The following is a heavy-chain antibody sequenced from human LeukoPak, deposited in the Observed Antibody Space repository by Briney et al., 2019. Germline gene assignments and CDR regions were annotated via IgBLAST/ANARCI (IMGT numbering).Heavy chain of an antibody. D-gene: IGHD1-26*01. Sequence: PSETLSLTCAVTGGSISSGGYYWSWIRQHPGKGLEWIGYIYYSGSTYYNPSLKSRVTISVDTSKNQFSLKLSSVTAADTAVYYCARGPGSYPLDYWGQGTLVTVSS. CDR3: ARGPGSYPLDY. V-gene: IGHV4-31*11. CDR1: GGSISSGGYY. CDR2: IYYSGST. J-gene: IGHJ4*02.